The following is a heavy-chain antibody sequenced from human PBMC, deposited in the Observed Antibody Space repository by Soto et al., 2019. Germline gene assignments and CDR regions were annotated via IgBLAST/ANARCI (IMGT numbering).Heavy chain of an antibody. Sequence: QVQLQQWGAGLLKPSETLSLTCAVYGGSFSGYYWSWIRQPPGKGLEWIGEINHSGSTNYNPSLKSRVTISVDTSKNQFSLKLSSVTAADTAVYYCASTFANDSSGYADYWGQGTLVTVSS. V-gene: IGHV4-34*01. J-gene: IGHJ4*02. CDR2: INHSGST. CDR3: ASTFANDSSGYADY. CDR1: GGSFSGYY. D-gene: IGHD3-22*01.